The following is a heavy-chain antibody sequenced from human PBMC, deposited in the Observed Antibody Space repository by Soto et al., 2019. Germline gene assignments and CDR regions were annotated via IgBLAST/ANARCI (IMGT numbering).Heavy chain of an antibody. CDR3: ARRGLTWYYDFWSGSYPGYYGMDV. CDR1: GYAFTSYG. J-gene: IGHJ6*02. D-gene: IGHD3-3*01. V-gene: IGHV1-18*01. CDR2: ISAYNGNT. Sequence: ASVKVSCKASGYAFTSYGISWVRQAPGQGLEWMGWISAYNGNTNYAQKLQGRVTMTTDTSTSTAYMELRSLRSDDTAVYYCARRGLTWYYDFWSGSYPGYYGMDVWGQGTTVTVSS.